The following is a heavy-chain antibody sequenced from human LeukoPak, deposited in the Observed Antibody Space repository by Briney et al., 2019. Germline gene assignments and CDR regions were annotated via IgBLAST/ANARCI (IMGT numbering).Heavy chain of an antibody. CDR1: GGSISSYY. D-gene: IGHD2-2*01. CDR3: AREPRYCSSTSCPFDY. CDR2: IYYSGST. J-gene: IGHJ4*02. V-gene: IGHV4-59*01. Sequence: SETLSLTCTVSGGSISSYYWSWIRQPPGKGLEWIGYIYYSGSTNYNPSLKSRVTISVDTSKNQFSLKLSSVTAADTAVYYCAREPRYCSSTSCPFDYWGQGTLVTVSS.